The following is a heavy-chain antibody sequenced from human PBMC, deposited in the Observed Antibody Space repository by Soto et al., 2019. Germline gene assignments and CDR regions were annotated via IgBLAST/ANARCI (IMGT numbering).Heavy chain of an antibody. D-gene: IGHD2-21*02. J-gene: IGHJ6*02. V-gene: IGHV4-30-4*08. CDR3: AREDDGGDSLDV. CDR1: GGSISSDYYH. CDR2: THHSGSI. Sequence: SETLSLTCTVSGGSISSDYYHWTWIRQSPGKGLEWIGYTHHSGSILYNPSLKSRVTISVDTSKNQFSLHLSSVTAADTAVYFCAREDDGGDSLDVWGQGTTVTVSS.